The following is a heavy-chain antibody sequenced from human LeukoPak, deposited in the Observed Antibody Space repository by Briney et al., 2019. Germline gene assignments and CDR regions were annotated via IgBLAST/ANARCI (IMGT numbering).Heavy chain of an antibody. D-gene: IGHD2-2*02. J-gene: IGHJ4*02. CDR3: ARDQWAYCSSTSCYNRVY. CDR2: IIPIFGTA. V-gene: IGHV1-69*13. CDR1: GGTFSSYA. Sequence: SVKVSCKASGGTFSSYAIGWVRQAPGQGVEWMGGIIPIFGTAKYAQKFQGRGTITADESTSIEYMGLSSLISEDTAVYYCARDQWAYCSSTSCYNRVYWGQGTLVTVSS.